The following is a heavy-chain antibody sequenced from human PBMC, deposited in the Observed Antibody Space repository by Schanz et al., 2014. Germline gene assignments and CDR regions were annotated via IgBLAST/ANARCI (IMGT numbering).Heavy chain of an antibody. CDR3: NTGGRRGSSHSFYGMDV. Sequence: EVQLVESGGGLVKPGGSLTLSCAASGFTSSNAWMSWVRQAPGKGLEWVGRIKTKTDGGTTDYAAPVKGRFTISRDDSTNTMYLKMNSPNTEDTAVYSCNTGGRRGSSHSFYGMDVWGQGTTVTVSS. V-gene: IGHV3-15*01. CDR2: IKTKTDGGTT. D-gene: IGHD5-18*01. CDR1: GFTSSNAW. J-gene: IGHJ6*02.